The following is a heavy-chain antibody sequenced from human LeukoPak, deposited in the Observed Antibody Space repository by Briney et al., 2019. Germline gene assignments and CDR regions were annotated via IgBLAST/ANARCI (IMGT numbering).Heavy chain of an antibody. J-gene: IGHJ4*02. CDR3: ARLDEVAKKFDY. Sequence: GSLRLPCAAPGFTLSCSALDRVRPASGKGLEGGGRIRSKANSYATAYAASVRGRFAISRDDSKNTAYLEMNSLKTEDTAVYLCARLDEVAKKFDYWGQGALVTVSS. D-gene: IGHD2-15*01. CDR1: GFTLSCSA. V-gene: IGHV3-73*01. CDR2: IRSKANSYAT.